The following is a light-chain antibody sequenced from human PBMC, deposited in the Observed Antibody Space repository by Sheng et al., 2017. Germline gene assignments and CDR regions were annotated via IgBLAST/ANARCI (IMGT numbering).Light chain of an antibody. CDR2: FAS. CDR3: QQYYSYPPT. J-gene: IGKJ1*01. CDR1: QRINRW. V-gene: IGKV1-12*01. Sequence: DIQMTQSPSSVSASVGDSVTITCRASQRINRWLAWYQQKPGKAPKVLIYFASDLQRGVPDRFSGRGSGTDFTLTISSLQPEDSATYYCQQYYSYPPTFGQGTKVEIK.